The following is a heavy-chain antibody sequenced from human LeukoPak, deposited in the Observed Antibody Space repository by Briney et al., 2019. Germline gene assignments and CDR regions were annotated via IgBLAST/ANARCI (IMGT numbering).Heavy chain of an antibody. D-gene: IGHD5-18*01. J-gene: IGHJ3*02. V-gene: IGHV1-69*05. CDR3: ARDAYSYGKERAFDI. Sequence: SVKVSCKASGGTFSSYAISWVRQAPGQGLEWMGGIIPIFGTANYAQKFQGRVTITTDESTSTAYMELSSLRSEDTAVYYRARDAYSYGKERAFDIWGQGTMVTVSS. CDR1: GGTFSSYA. CDR2: IIPIFGTA.